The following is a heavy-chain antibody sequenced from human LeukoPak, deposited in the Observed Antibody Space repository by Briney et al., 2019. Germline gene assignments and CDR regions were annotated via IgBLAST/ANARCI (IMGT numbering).Heavy chain of an antibody. CDR2: IEGDGNRI. D-gene: IGHD5-12*01. J-gene: IGHJ4*02. V-gene: IGHV3-74*01. CDR1: GFTLSAYW. CDR3: TRDWRNLGYDY. Sequence: PGGSLRLSCAASGFTLSAYWMHWVRQAPGKGLMWVSRIEGDGNRITYADSEKGRFTISRDNAKNTLYLQMNSLRAEDTAVYYCTRDWRNLGYDYWGQGTLVTVSS.